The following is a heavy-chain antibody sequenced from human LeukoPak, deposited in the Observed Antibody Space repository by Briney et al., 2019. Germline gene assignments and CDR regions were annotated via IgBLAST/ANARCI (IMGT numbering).Heavy chain of an antibody. V-gene: IGHV5-51*01. J-gene: IGHJ4*02. CDR1: GYSFTSYW. Sequence: GESLKISCKGSGYSFTSYWIGWVRQMPGKGLEWMGIIYPGDSDTRYSPSFQGQVTISADKSISTAYLQWSSLKASDTAMYYCARGEGIAARSEYFDYWGQGTLGTVSS. D-gene: IGHD6-6*01. CDR3: ARGEGIAARSEYFDY. CDR2: IYPGDSDT.